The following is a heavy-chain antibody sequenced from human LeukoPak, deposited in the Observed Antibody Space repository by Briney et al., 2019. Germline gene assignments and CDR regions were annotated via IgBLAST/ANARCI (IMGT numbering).Heavy chain of an antibody. CDR2: INQDGSEK. CDR1: GFTFSSYW. J-gene: IGHJ3*01. Sequence: GGSLRLSCAASGFTFSSYWMSWVRQAPGKGLEWVANINQDGSEKYYVDSVKGRFTISRDNAKNSVYLQMNSLRVEDTAVYYCARSSYSSSSSVWGQGTMVTVSS. CDR3: ARSSYSSSSSV. V-gene: IGHV3-7*03. D-gene: IGHD6-6*01.